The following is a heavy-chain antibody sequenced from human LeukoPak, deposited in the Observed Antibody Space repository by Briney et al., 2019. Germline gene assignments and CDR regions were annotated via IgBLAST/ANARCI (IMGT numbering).Heavy chain of an antibody. J-gene: IGHJ4*02. CDR2: ISYDGSNK. D-gene: IGHD3-9*01. CDR3: ARSLNILTGYLHYFDY. Sequence: GGSLRLSCAASGFTFSSYAMHWVRQAPGKGLEWVAVISYDGSNKYYADSVKGRFTISRDNSKNTLYLQMNSLRAEDTAVYYCARSLNILTGYLHYFDYWGQGTLVTVSS. CDR1: GFTFSSYA. V-gene: IGHV3-30*04.